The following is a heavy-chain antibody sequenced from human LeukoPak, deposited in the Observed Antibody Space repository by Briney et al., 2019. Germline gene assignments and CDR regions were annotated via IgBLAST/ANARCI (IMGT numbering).Heavy chain of an antibody. CDR1: GYSMRNGYF. Sequence: PSETLSLTCSVSGYSMRNGYFWGWIRQAPGKGLEWIGSIYHSGSTYYNPSLKSRVTISVYTSKNQFSLNLSSVTAADTAVYYCARGTSGWYYFDYWGQGSLVTVSS. D-gene: IGHD6-19*01. V-gene: IGHV4-38-2*02. CDR2: IYHSGST. J-gene: IGHJ4*02. CDR3: ARGTSGWYYFDY.